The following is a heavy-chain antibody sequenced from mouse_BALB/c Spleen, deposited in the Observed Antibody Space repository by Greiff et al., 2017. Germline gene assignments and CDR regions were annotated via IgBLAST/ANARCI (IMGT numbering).Heavy chain of an antibody. CDR3: ASNYYGTHDY. J-gene: IGHJ2*01. Sequence: VQLQQSGPELVKPGASVTISCKASGYAFSSSWMNWVKQRPGQGLEWIGRIYPGDGDTNYNGKFKGKATLTADKSSSTAYMQLSSLTSVDSAVYFCASNYYGTHDYWGKGTTLTVAS. D-gene: IGHD1-1*01. V-gene: IGHV1-82*01. CDR2: IYPGDGDT. CDR1: GYAFSSSW.